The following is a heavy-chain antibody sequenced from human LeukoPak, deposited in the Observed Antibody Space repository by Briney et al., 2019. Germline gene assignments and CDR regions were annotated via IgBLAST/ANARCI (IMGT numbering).Heavy chain of an antibody. V-gene: IGHV4-31*03. CDR3: ARVSQGGYQYYFDY. CDR1: GVSISSGGYY. J-gene: IGHJ4*02. CDR2: IYYSGST. Sequence: SETLSLTCTVSGVSISSGGYYRSWIRQHPGKGLEWIGYIYYSGSTYYNPSLKSRVTISVDTSKNQFSLKLSSVTAADTAVYYCARVSQGGYQYYFDYWGQGTLVTVSS. D-gene: IGHD3-22*01.